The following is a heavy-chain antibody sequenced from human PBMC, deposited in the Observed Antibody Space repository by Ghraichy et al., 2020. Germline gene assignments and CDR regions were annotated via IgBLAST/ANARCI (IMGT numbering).Heavy chain of an antibody. J-gene: IGHJ3*02. CDR2: ISSSGSTI. CDR3: ARDSYCTGGTCYSWSHTFDM. V-gene: IGHV3-48*02. Sequence: GGSLRLSCTASGFTFSSYNMNWVRQAPGKGLEWVSYISSSGSTIYYADSVKGRFTISRDTAKNSLYLQMNSLRDEDSAVYFCARDSYCTGGTCYSWSHTFDMWGQGTMVTASS. D-gene: IGHD2-15*01. CDR1: GFTFSSYN.